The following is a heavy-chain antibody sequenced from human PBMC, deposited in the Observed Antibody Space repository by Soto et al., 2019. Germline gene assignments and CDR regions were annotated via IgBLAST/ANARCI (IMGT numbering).Heavy chain of an antibody. J-gene: IGHJ4*02. CDR1: GFIFSNYV. D-gene: IGHD6-13*01. CDR2: ISGTGDSE. CDR3: AESPWYGY. Sequence: GGSLRLSCAASGFIFSNYVMSWVRQAPGKGLEWVSSISGTGDSEYYADSVKGRFTISRDNFKNTLSLQMNSLRVEDTAVYYCAESPWYGYWGQGTQVTVSS. V-gene: IGHV3-23*01.